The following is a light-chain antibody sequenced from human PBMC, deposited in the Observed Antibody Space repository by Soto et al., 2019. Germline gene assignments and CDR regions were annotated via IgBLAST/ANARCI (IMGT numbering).Light chain of an antibody. CDR3: QQYYSTPLT. J-gene: IGKJ4*01. CDR2: WAS. V-gene: IGKV4-1*01. CDR1: QSVLYSSNNKNY. Sequence: DIVMTQSPDSLAVSLGERATINCKSSQSVLYSSNNKNYLAWYQQKPGQPPKLLIYWASTRESGVPDRFSGSGSGKDFTLTTSSLQAEDVAVYYCQQYYSTPLTFGGGTKAEIK.